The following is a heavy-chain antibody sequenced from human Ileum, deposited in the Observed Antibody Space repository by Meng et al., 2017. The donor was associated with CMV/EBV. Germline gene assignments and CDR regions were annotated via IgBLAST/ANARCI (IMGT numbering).Heavy chain of an antibody. Sequence: SEPLSLTCTVPGASISGYYWTWIPQPPGKGLEWFGYIYYTGRTNYNPTLKSRVAISVDMPKSQFSLKLSSVTAADTAVYYCGRNIRLFYANYWGQGTLVTVSS. J-gene: IGHJ4*02. D-gene: IGHD2/OR15-2a*01. CDR2: IYYTGRT. CDR1: GASISGYY. CDR3: GRNIRLFYANY. V-gene: IGHV4-59*01.